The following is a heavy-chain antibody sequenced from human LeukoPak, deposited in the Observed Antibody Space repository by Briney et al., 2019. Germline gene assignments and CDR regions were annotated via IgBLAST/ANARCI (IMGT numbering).Heavy chain of an antibody. J-gene: IGHJ6*03. D-gene: IGHD3-16*02. V-gene: IGHV3-23*01. CDR2: ISGSGGST. CDR1: GFTFSSYG. Sequence: GGSLRLSCAASGFTFSSYGMSWVRQAPGKGLEWVSAISGSGGSTYYADSVKGRFTISRDDSKNTLYLQMNSLRAEDTAVYYCAKDRGDYDYVWGSYRYPYYYMDVWGKGTTITVSS. CDR3: AKDRGDYDYVWGSYRYPYYYMDV.